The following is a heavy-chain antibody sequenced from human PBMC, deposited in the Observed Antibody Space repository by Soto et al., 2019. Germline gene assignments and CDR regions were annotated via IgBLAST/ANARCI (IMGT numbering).Heavy chain of an antibody. CDR1: GYSFTAYW. D-gene: IGHD2-2*01. V-gene: IGHV5-10-1*01. CDR3: TRRASSSFCHFDF. Sequence: PGESLKISCQASGYSFTAYWITWVRQMPGKGLEWMATIDPSDSYVDYSPSFRGHVTFSVDRSITTVYLQWNSLKASDSAMYFCTRRASSSFCHFDFWGQGALVTVSS. CDR2: IDPSDSYV. J-gene: IGHJ4*02.